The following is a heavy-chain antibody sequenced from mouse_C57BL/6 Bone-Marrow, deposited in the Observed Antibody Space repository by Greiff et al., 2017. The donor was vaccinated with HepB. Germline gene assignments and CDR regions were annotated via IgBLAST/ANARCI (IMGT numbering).Heavy chain of an antibody. Sequence: EVQLVESGGGLVKPGGSLKLSCAASGFTFSSYAMSWVRQTPEKRLEWVATISDGGSYTYYPDNVKGRFTISRDNAKNNLYLQMSHLKSEDTAMYYCARGGGIYDGYLFAYWGQGTLVTVSA. CDR3: ARGGGIYDGYLFAY. V-gene: IGHV5-4*01. CDR1: GFTFSSYA. CDR2: ISDGGSYT. D-gene: IGHD2-3*01. J-gene: IGHJ3*01.